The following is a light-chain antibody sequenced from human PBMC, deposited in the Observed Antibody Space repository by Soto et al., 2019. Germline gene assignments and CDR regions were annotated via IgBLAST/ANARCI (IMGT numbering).Light chain of an antibody. CDR2: AAS. CDR1: QSISNY. J-gene: IGKJ1*01. Sequence: DIQLTQSPSFLSASVGDRVTITCRASQSISNYLNWYQQKPGKAPKPLMYAASSLQSGVPSRFGGSGSGTDFTLTISSLQPEDFATYYCQQSYSTPRTFGQGTKVEIK. CDR3: QQSYSTPRT. V-gene: IGKV1-39*01.